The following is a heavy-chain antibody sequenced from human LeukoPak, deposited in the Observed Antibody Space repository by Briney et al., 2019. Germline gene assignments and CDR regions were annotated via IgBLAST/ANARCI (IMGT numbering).Heavy chain of an antibody. CDR2: ISSSSSYI. Sequence: GGSLRLSCAASGFTFSDYWMSWVRQAPGKGLEWVSSISSSSSYIYYADSVKGRFTISRDNAKNSLYLQMNSLRAEDTAVYYCARGEGGSYSPSAYWGQGTLVTVSS. CDR1: GFTFSDYW. J-gene: IGHJ4*02. V-gene: IGHV3-21*01. CDR3: ARGEGGSYSPSAY. D-gene: IGHD1-26*01.